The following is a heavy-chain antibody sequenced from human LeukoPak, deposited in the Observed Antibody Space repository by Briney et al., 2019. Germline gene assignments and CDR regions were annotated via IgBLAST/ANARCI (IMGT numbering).Heavy chain of an antibody. CDR1: GGTFSSYA. CDR3: ARGTDYSNRHRRRFAFDI. CDR2: IIPIFGTA. J-gene: IGHJ3*02. D-gene: IGHD4-11*01. V-gene: IGHV1-69*05. Sequence: SVKVSCKASGGTFSSYAISWVRQAPGQGLEWMGGIIPIFGTANYAQKFQGRVTITTDESTSTAYMELSSLRSEDTAVYYCARGTDYSNRHRRRFAFDIWGQGTMVSVSS.